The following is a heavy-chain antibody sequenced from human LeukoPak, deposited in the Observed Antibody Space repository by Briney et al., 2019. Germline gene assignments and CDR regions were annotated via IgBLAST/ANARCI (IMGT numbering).Heavy chain of an antibody. CDR1: GGSISSGSYY. J-gene: IGHJ4*02. D-gene: IGHD6-13*01. CDR3: ARGVIAAAGLYYFDY. Sequence: SQTLSLTCTVSGGSISSGSYYWSWIRQPAGKGLEWIGRIYTSGSTNYNPSLKSRVTISVDTSKNQFSLKLSSVTAADTAVYYCARGVIAAAGLYYFDYWGQGTLVTVSS. CDR2: IYTSGST. V-gene: IGHV4-61*02.